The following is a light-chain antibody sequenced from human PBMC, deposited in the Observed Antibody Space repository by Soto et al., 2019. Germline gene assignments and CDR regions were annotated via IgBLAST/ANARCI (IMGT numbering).Light chain of an antibody. CDR1: SSDVGGFDY. Sequence: QSALTQPTSVSGSPGQSITISCTGTSSDVGGFDYVAWYQQHLGQAPKLIIYDVTVRPSGVSNRFSGSKSGNTASLAISGTQTEDEGQYYCSSYTSASALYVFGTGTKLTVL. CDR3: SSYTSASALYV. CDR2: DVT. J-gene: IGLJ1*01. V-gene: IGLV2-14*03.